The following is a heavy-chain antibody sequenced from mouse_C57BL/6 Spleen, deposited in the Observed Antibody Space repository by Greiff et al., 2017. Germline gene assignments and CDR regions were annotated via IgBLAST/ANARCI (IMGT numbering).Heavy chain of an antibody. CDR2: IDPSDSYT. CDR1: GYTFTSYW. J-gene: IGHJ3*01. V-gene: IGHV1-69*01. CDR3: ARNGDYDY. Sequence: QVQLQQPGAELVMPGASVKLSCKASGYTFTSYWMHWVKQRPGQGLEWIGEIDPSDSYTNYNQKFKGKSTLTVDKSSSTAYMQLSSLAAEDSAVYYCARNGDYDYWGQGTLVTVSA. D-gene: IGHD2-4*01.